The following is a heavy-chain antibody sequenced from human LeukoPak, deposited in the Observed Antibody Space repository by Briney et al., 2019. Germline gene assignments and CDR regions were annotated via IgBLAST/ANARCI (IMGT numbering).Heavy chain of an antibody. CDR3: ARDRAAAGTGGLDY. CDR2: IYYSGST. V-gene: IGHV4-59*01. CDR1: GGSISGYY. D-gene: IGHD6-13*01. Sequence: SETLSLTCTVSGGSISGYYWTWIRQPPGKGLEWIGYIYYSGSTNYHPSLKSRVTLSVDTSTKQFSLKLSSVTAADTAMYYCARDRAAAGTGGLDYWGQGTLVTVSS. J-gene: IGHJ4*02.